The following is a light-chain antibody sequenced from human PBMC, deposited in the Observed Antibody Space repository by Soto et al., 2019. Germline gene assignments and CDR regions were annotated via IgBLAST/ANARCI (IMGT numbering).Light chain of an antibody. V-gene: IGKV1-33*01. J-gene: IGKJ1*01. CDR3: PQFDNLPQWT. CDR1: QDISNF. Sequence: DIQMTQSPSSLSASVGDRVTITCQASQDISNFLNWYQQKPGKAPKLLIYDVSNLETWVPSRFSGSGSGTDLTFTISSLQPEDIATYYCPQFDNLPQWTFGPGTKVEIK. CDR2: DVS.